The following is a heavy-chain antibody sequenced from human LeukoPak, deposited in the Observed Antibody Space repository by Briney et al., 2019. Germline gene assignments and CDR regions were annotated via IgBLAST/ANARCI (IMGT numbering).Heavy chain of an antibody. CDR3: ARAGSFSSSYGISWDY. CDR2: IKQDESEK. V-gene: IGHV3-7*01. CDR1: GFSFRSYG. J-gene: IGHJ4*02. D-gene: IGHD2-15*01. Sequence: PGGSLRLSCAASGFSFRSYGMHWVRQAPGKGLEWVANIKQDESEKYYVDSVKGRFTISRDNAKNSLFLQMNSLRAEDTAVYYCARAGSFSSSYGISWDYWGRGALVAVSS.